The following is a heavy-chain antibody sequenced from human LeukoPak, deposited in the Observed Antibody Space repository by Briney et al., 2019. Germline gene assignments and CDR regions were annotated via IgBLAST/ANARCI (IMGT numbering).Heavy chain of an antibody. V-gene: IGHV3-53*01. J-gene: IGHJ5*02. CDR3: ARGYCTATGCHGGWWFHL. CDR2: IYRDGET. Sequence: GGSLRLSCVASGFTVSGSYLSWVRQAPGQELEWVSVIYRDGETYYAGSVKGRFTISRDNSKNTVYLQMTNRRVEDTAVYFCARGYCTATGCHGGWWFHLWGQGTLVSVSS. CDR1: GFTVSGSY. D-gene: IGHD2-8*02.